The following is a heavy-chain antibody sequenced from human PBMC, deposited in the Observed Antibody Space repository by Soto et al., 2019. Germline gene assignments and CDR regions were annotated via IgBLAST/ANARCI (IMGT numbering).Heavy chain of an antibody. D-gene: IGHD3-10*01. Sequence: PGQGLAWVSAISDGGGSTYNADSVKGRSTISRDNAKNTLDVQMISLGAEDTSLYQGEKGTRNYPHDLDYW. CDR3: EKGTRNYPHDLDY. CDR2: ISDGGGST. J-gene: IGHJ4*01. V-gene: IGHV3-23*01.